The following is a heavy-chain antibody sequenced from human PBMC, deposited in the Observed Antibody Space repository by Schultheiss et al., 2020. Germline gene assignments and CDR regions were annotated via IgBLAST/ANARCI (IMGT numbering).Heavy chain of an antibody. Sequence: ASVKVSCKASGYTFTGYYMHWVRQAPGQGLEWMGGIIPIFGTANYAQKLQGRVTMTTDTSTSTAYMELRSLRSDDTAVYYCARGSDYGGNSVPEYFQHWGQGTLVTVSS. CDR2: IIPIFGTA. V-gene: IGHV1-18*04. CDR1: GYTFTGYY. CDR3: ARGSDYGGNSVPEYFQH. J-gene: IGHJ1*01. D-gene: IGHD4-23*01.